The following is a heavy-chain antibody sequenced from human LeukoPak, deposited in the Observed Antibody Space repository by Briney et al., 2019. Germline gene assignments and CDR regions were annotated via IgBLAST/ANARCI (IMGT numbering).Heavy chain of an antibody. V-gene: IGHV3-30*02. J-gene: IGHJ4*02. CDR1: GFTFSSYG. CDR2: IRYDGSNK. D-gene: IGHD2-2*01. Sequence: GSLRLSCAASGFTFSSYGMHWVRQAPGKGLEWVAFIRYDGSNKYYADSVKGRFTISRDNSKNTLYLQMNSLRAEDTAVYYCARDPYCSSTSCYLFDYWGQGTLVTVSS. CDR3: ARDPYCSSTSCYLFDY.